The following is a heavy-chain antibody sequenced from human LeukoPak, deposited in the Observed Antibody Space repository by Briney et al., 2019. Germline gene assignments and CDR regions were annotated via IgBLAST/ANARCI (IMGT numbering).Heavy chain of an antibody. CDR2: IYTSGSI. D-gene: IGHD5-18*01. Sequence: PSGTLSLTCTVSGCTISSYYWSWIRQPPGKGLEWIGYIYTSGSINYNPSLKSRVTISVDTSNNQFSLKLSSVTAADTAVYYCARSGYSYGDLFFDYWGQGTLVTVSS. J-gene: IGHJ4*02. V-gene: IGHV4-4*09. CDR1: GCTISSYY. CDR3: ARSGYSYGDLFFDY.